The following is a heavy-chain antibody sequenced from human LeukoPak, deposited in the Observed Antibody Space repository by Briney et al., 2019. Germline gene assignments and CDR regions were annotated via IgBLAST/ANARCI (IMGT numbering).Heavy chain of an antibody. J-gene: IGHJ4*02. V-gene: IGHV3-30-3*01. CDR2: ISYDGSNK. D-gene: IGHD5-24*01. CDR3: ARGVEMATPTYGY. CDR1: GFTFSSYA. Sequence: GGSLRLSCAAPGFTFSSYAMHWVRQAPGKGLEWVAVISYDGSNKYYADSVKGRFTISRDNSKNTLYLQMNSLRAEDTAVYYCARGVEMATPTYGYWGQGTLVTVSS.